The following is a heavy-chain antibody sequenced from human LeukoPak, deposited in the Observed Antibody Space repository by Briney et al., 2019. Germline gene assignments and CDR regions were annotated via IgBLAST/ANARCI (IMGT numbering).Heavy chain of an antibody. J-gene: IGHJ4*02. V-gene: IGHV4-31*03. CDR2: IYHSGST. Sequence: SQTLSLTCTVSGGSISSGGYYWSWIRQHPGKGLEWIGYIYHSGSTYYNPSLKSRVTISVDTSKNQFSLKLSSVTAADTAVYYCARGVKTYYDILTGYHYYFDYWGQGTLVTVSS. CDR3: ARGVKTYYDILTGYHYYFDY. D-gene: IGHD3-9*01. CDR1: GGSISSGGYY.